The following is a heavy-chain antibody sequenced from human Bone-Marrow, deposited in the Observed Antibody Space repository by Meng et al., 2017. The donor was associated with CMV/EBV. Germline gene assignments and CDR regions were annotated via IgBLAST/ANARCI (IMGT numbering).Heavy chain of an antibody. CDR3: AKVGPLGGKLRLLDY. V-gene: IGHV3-30*18. CDR2: ILYDGTNK. CDR1: GFSFGTYV. D-gene: IGHD3-16*01. J-gene: IGHJ4*02. Sequence: SGFSFGTYVMHWVSQAAGQGPEMVAVILYDGTNKDYADSVKGRFTILRDNFEKTLSLEMNSMRIEDTAVYYCAKVGPLGGKLRLLDYWGQGTLVTVSS.